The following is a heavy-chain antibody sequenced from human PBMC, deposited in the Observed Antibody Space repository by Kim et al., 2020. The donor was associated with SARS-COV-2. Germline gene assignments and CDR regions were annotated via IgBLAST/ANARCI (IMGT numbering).Heavy chain of an antibody. J-gene: IGHJ4*02. CDR2: TRNKVNSYTT. Sequence: GGSLRLSCAASGFTFSDHYMDWVRQAPGKGLEWVGRTRNKVNSYTTEYAASVEGRFTISRDDSKNSLYLQMNSLKTEDTAVYYCVRVRDWNWGEDYFDFWGQGTLVTVSS. CDR3: VRVRDWNWGEDYFDF. CDR1: GFTFSDHY. D-gene: IGHD1-7*01. V-gene: IGHV3-72*01.